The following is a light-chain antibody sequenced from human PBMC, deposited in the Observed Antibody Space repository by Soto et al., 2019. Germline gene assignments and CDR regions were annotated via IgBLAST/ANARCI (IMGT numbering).Light chain of an antibody. CDR2: DSN. V-gene: IGLV1-51*01. J-gene: IGLJ2*01. Sequence: QSVLTQPPSVSAAPGQKVTISCSGSSSNIGNNYVSWYQQLPGAAPKLLIYDSNKRSSGIPDRFSGSKSGTSATLAITGLQTGDEADYYCATWDSSRSASFGGGTKVTVL. CDR3: ATWDSSRSAS. CDR1: SSNIGNNY.